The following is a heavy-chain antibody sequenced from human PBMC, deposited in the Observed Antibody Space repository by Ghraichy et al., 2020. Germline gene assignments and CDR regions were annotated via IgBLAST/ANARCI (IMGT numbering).Heavy chain of an antibody. CDR2: ISFDGSSK. D-gene: IGHD3-22*01. CDR3: VKDLKTQWLHVFGMDV. CDR1: GFTFSSHG. V-gene: IGHV3-30*18. J-gene: IGHJ6*02. Sequence: GSLRLSCEASGFTFSSHGMHWVRQAPGKGLEWVAVISFDGSSKYYGDSVRDRFSISRDNSKNTLYLQMNSLRAEDTAVYYCVKDLKTQWLHVFGMDVWGQGTAVTVSS.